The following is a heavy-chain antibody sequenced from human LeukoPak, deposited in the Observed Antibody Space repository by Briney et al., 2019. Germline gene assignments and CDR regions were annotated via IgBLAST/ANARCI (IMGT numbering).Heavy chain of an antibody. J-gene: IGHJ4*02. Sequence: GGSLRLSCAASGFTFDIYAMSWARQAPGKGLEWVASIGGGDAHYAESVKGRFTVSRDNSQSMVYLQLNSLGAEDTAVYYCAGDAISMNSIWDYFAYWGQGTLVTVSS. CDR3: AGDAISMNSIWDYFAY. CDR1: GFTFDIYA. D-gene: IGHD3-16*01. V-gene: IGHV3-23*01. CDR2: IGGGDA.